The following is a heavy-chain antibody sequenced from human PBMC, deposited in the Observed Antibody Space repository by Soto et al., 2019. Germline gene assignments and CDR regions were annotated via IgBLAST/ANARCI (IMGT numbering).Heavy chain of an antibody. V-gene: IGHV1-69*01. CDR2: IIPIFGTA. CDR1: GGTFSSYA. Sequence: QVHLVQSGAEVKKPGSSVKVSCKASGGTFSSYAISWVRQAPGQGLEWMGGIIPIFGTANYAQKFQGRVTITADESTSTAYMELSSLRSEDTAVYYCARGGYSYGKYYYYGMDVWGQGTTVTVSS. CDR3: ARGGYSYGKYYYYGMDV. D-gene: IGHD5-18*01. J-gene: IGHJ6*02.